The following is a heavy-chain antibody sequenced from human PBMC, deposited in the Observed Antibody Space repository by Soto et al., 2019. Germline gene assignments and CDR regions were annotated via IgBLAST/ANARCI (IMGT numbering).Heavy chain of an antibody. CDR2: IKGKKDGGTT. V-gene: IGHV3-15*07. D-gene: IGHD1-26*01. CDR1: GFGFINAW. CDR3: ATDKWASPDAFHI. J-gene: IGHJ3*02. Sequence: EEQLVESGGGLVEPGGSLSLSCAASGFGFINAWLNWVRQAPGKGLEWVGRIKGKKDGGTTEHAAPVKGRFIITRDASISMLYLQMNSLKAEDTAVYYCATDKWASPDAFHIWGQGTMVTVSS.